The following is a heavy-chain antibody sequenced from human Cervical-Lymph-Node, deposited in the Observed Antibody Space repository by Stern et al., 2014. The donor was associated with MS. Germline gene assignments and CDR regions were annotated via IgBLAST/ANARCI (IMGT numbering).Heavy chain of an antibody. CDR3: ARELSGMYGMDV. Sequence: QVQLVESGPGLVKPSPTLSLTCTVSGGSINNVDYYWSWVRQQPGKGLEWLGYIYDSGATYYNPSLKGRLTISADTSKRHFSLKLTSVTAADTAVYYCARELSGMYGMDVWGQGTTVTVSS. V-gene: IGHV4-31*03. J-gene: IGHJ6*02. D-gene: IGHD1-1*01. CDR2: IYDSGAT. CDR1: GGSINNVDYY.